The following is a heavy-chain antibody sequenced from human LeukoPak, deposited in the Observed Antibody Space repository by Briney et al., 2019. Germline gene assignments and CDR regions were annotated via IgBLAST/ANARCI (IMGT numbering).Heavy chain of an antibody. CDR2: ISSSSSTI. Sequence: GGSLRLSCAASGFTFSSYSMNWVRQAPGKGLEWVSYISSSSSTIYYADSVKGRFTISRDNAKNSLYLQMNSLRAEDTAVYYCARSNYYDKAGFDYWGQGTLVTVSS. CDR3: ARSNYYDKAGFDY. J-gene: IGHJ4*02. V-gene: IGHV3-48*04. D-gene: IGHD3-22*01. CDR1: GFTFSSYS.